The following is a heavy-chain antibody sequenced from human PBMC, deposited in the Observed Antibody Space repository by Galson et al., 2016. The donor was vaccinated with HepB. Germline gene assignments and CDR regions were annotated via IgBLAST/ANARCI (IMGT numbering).Heavy chain of an antibody. D-gene: IGHD3-10*01. J-gene: IGHJ3*02. CDR2: VSANNGNA. CDR3: ARERHGSGRVVFDI. V-gene: IGHV1-18*04. Sequence: SVKVSCKASGYTFTSYEINWVRQAPGQGLEWMGWVSANNGNANYAEKLRGRVTLTTDASTTTAYLELRSLSSDDTAVYYCARERHGSGRVVFDIWGQGRLVTGSS. CDR1: GYTFTSYE.